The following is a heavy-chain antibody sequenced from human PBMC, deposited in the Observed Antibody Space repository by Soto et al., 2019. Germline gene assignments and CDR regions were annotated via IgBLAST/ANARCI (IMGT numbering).Heavy chain of an antibody. J-gene: IGHJ4*02. CDR3: ARQSALGGYDYYFDY. CDR2: IYYSGST. V-gene: IGHV4-39*01. D-gene: IGHD5-12*01. CDR1: GGSISSSSYY. Sequence: QLQLQESGPGLVKPSETLPLTCTVSGGSISSSSYYWGWIRQPPGKGLEWIGSIYYSGSTYYNPSLKSRVTISVDTSKNQFSLKLSSVTAADTAVYYCARQSALGGYDYYFDYWGQGTLVTVSS.